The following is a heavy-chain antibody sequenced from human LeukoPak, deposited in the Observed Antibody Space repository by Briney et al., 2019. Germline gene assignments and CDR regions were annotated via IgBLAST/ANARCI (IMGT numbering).Heavy chain of an antibody. CDR1: GFTFDDYA. J-gene: IGHJ4*02. V-gene: IGHV3-9*01. CDR3: AKLGNYYDSSGYSY. CDR2: ISWNSVSI. Sequence: GGSLTLSCAASGFTFDDYAMHWVRQAPGQGLEWVSGISWNSVSIGYAGSVKGRFTISRDNAKNSLYLQMNSLRAEDTALYYCAKLGNYYDSSGYSYWGQGTLGTVSS. D-gene: IGHD3-22*01.